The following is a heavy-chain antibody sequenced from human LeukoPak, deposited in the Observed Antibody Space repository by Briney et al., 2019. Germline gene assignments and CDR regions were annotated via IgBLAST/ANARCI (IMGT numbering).Heavy chain of an antibody. Sequence: PSETLSLTCTVSGGSINSGGYCWTWIRQPPGEGLEWIAYFSHSGSTFYNPSLKSRVTISLDTSKNQFSLNLRSVTAADTAVYYCAGQNIPTPHDYWGQGTQVTVSS. CDR3: AGQNIPTPHDY. V-gene: IGHV4-30-2*01. J-gene: IGHJ4*02. CDR1: GGSINSGGYC. CDR2: FSHSGST. D-gene: IGHD2-2*02.